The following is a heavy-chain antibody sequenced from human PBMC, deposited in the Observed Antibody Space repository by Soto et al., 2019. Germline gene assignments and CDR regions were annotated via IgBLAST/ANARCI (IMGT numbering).Heavy chain of an antibody. CDR1: GGSFSGYY. V-gene: IGHV4-34*01. J-gene: IGHJ5*02. CDR3: ARKMPTMIVVVIQNWFDP. D-gene: IGHD3-22*01. Sequence: QVQLQQWGAGLLKPSETLSLTCAVYGGSFSGYYWSWIRQPPGKGLEWIGEINHSGSTNYNPSLKRRVTISVDTSKNQFSLKLSSVTAADTAVYYCARKMPTMIVVVIQNWFDPWGQGTLVTVSS. CDR2: INHSGST.